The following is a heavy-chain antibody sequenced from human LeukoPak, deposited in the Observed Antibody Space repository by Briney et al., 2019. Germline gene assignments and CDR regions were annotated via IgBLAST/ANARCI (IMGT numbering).Heavy chain of an antibody. V-gene: IGHV4-34*01. Sequence: SETLSLTCAVYGGSFSGYYWSWIRQPPGKGLEWIGEINHSGSTNYNPSLKSRVTISVDTSKNQFSLKLSSVTAADTAVYYCARGSDAELFDYWGQGTLVTDSS. D-gene: IGHD1-14*01. CDR2: INHSGST. J-gene: IGHJ4*02. CDR3: ARGSDAELFDY. CDR1: GGSFSGYY.